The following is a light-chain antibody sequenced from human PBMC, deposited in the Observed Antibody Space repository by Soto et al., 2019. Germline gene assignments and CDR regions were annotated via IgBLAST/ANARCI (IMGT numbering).Light chain of an antibody. CDR1: QSISSW. Sequence: DIQMTQSPPTLSASVGDRVTITCRASQSISSWLAWYQQKPGKAPKPLIYKASSLESGVPSRFSGSRSGTEFTLTISSLQPDYFASCSPYTFGQGTKLEIK. CDR3: YT. V-gene: IGKV1-5*03. J-gene: IGKJ2*01. CDR2: KAS.